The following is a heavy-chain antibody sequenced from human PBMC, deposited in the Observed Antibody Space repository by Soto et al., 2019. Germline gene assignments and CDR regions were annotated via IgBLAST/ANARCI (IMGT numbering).Heavy chain of an antibody. CDR2: ISPIFGTA. Sequence: QVQLVQSGAEVKKPGSSVKVSCKASGGTFSSYAISWVRQAPGQGLEWMGGISPIFGTANYAQKFQGRVTITADESTSTAYMELSSLRSENTAVYYCARRGEYSSSSRGYYYGMDVWGQGTTVTVSS. CDR1: GGTFSSYA. D-gene: IGHD6-6*01. CDR3: ARRGEYSSSSRGYYYGMDV. J-gene: IGHJ6*02. V-gene: IGHV1-69*01.